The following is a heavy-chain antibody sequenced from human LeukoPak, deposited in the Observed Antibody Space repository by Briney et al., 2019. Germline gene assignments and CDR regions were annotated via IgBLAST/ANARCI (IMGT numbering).Heavy chain of an antibody. V-gene: IGHV4-59*01. CDR1: GDSISNYF. CDR2: IYYSGST. J-gene: IGHJ3*02. Sequence: PSETLSLTCTVSGDSISNYFWSWIWQPPGKGLEWIGYIYYSGSTKYNPSLKSRVTISVDTSKNQFSLRLSSVTAADTAVYYCARQNGDGAFDIWGQGTMVTVSS. CDR3: ARQNGDGAFDI. D-gene: IGHD3-10*01.